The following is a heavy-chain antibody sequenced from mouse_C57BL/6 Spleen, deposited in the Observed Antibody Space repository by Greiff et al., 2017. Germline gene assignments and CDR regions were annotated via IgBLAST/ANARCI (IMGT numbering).Heavy chain of an antibody. J-gene: IGHJ3*01. D-gene: IGHD3-3*01. CDR1: GFTFSNYW. Sequence: EVKLMESGGGLVQPGGSMKLSCVASGFTFSNYWMNWVRQSPEQGLEWVAQIRLKSDNYATHYVESVKGRFTISRDDSKSSGYQHMNNLRAEDTRIDYCTAGPLFAYWGQGTLVTVSA. V-gene: IGHV6-3*01. CDR3: TAGPLFAY. CDR2: IRLKSDNYAT.